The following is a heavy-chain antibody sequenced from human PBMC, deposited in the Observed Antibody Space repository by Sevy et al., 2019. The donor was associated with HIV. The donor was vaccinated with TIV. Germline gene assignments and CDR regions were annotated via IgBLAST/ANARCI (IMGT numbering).Heavy chain of an antibody. J-gene: IGHJ6*02. CDR2: IKSNTDGGTT. CDR3: TTGYCSGGSCSYYYCYGMDF. CDR1: GFTFSNAW. Sequence: GGSLRLSCAASGFTFSNAWMSWVRQAPGKGLEWVGRIKSNTDGGTTDYAAPVKGRFTISRDDSKNTLYLQMNSLKTEDTAVYYCTTGYCSGGSCSYYYCYGMDFWGQGTTVTVSS. D-gene: IGHD2-15*01. V-gene: IGHV3-15*01.